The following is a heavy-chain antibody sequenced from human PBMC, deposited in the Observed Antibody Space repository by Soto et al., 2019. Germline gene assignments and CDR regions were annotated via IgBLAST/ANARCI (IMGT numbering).Heavy chain of an antibody. D-gene: IGHD6-13*01. CDR3: ARGSGYSSSWYMVNHYYFDY. CDR1: AYTFTSYD. V-gene: IGHV1-8*01. CDR2: MNPNSDNT. J-gene: IGHJ4*02. Sequence: ASVKFSCKASAYTFTSYDSYWWRQATGPRLEGMGWMNPNSDNTGYAQKSQGRVTMTRNTSISTTYMELSSLRSEDTAVYYCARGSGYSSSWYMVNHYYFDYWGQGTLVTVSS.